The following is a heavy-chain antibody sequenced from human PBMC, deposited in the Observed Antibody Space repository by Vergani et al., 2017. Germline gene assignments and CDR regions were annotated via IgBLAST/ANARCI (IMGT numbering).Heavy chain of an antibody. CDR2: ISSSSSYI. J-gene: IGHJ6*02. D-gene: IGHD2-2*01. Sequence: EVQLVESGGGLVKPGGSLRLSCAASGFTFSSYSMNWVRQAPGKGLEWVSSISSSSSYIYYADSVKGRFTISRDNAKNSLYLQINSLRAEDTAVYYCAREDCSSTSCYLRRSYYYYYGMDVWGQGTTVTVSS. CDR3: AREDCSSTSCYLRRSYYYYYGMDV. CDR1: GFTFSSYS. V-gene: IGHV3-21*01.